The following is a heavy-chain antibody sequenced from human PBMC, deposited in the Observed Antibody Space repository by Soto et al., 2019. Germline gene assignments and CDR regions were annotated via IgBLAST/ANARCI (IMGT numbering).Heavy chain of an antibody. CDR2: IYASDGST. D-gene: IGHD2-2*01. CDR3: ARRYCISTSCHYYGMDV. V-gene: IGHV1-46*01. J-gene: IGHJ6*02. Sequence: ASVKVSCKASGFTFTSFYMHWVRQAPGHGLEWMGLIYASDGSTSYAQKFQGRVSMTRDTSTSTVYMELNSLRSEDTAVYYCARRYCISTSCHYYGMDVWGQGTTVTVSS. CDR1: GFTFTSFY.